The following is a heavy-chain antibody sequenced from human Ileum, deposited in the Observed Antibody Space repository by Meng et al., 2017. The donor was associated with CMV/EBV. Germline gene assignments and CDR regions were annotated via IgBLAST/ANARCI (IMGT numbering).Heavy chain of an antibody. CDR2: MNRDGSDR. CDR3: ARENPGLDS. V-gene: IGHV3-7*01. CDR1: GFTFNNYW. J-gene: IGHJ5*01. Sequence: GESLKISCAVSGFTFNNYWMHWVRQAPGKGLEWVANMNRDGSDRNYVDSVKGRFTISRDSTKNSLYLDLNGLRAEDAAVYYCARENPGLDSWGQGALVTVSS.